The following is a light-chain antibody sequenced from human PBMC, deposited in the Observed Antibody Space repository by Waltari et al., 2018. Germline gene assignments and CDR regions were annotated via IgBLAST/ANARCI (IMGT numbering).Light chain of an antibody. Sequence: EIVLTQSPGTLSLSPGETATLSCRASQSVIRDLVWYQQKPGQDPRLLIYDASRRAPGIPDRFSGSWSGTDFSLTISRLEPEDFAVYYCQKYERLPATFGQGTKVEIK. CDR1: QSVIRD. V-gene: IGKV3-20*01. CDR2: DAS. CDR3: QKYERLPAT. J-gene: IGKJ1*01.